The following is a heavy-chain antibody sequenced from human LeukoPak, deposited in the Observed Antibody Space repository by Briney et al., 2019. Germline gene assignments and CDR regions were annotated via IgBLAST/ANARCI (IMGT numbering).Heavy chain of an antibody. J-gene: IGHJ3*02. Sequence: SVKVSCKASGGTFSSYAISWVRQAPGQGLECIGGIIPIFSTANYAQKFQGRVTITADESTSTAYMELSSLRSEDTAVYYCAREDSSGWLGAFDIWGQGTMVTVSS. CDR1: GGTFSSYA. V-gene: IGHV1-69*01. D-gene: IGHD6-19*01. CDR3: AREDSSGWLGAFDI. CDR2: IIPIFSTA.